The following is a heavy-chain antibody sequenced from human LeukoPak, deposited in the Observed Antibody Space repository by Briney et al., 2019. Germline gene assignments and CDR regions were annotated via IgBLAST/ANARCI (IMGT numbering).Heavy chain of an antibody. D-gene: IGHD3-10*01. V-gene: IGHV3-7*01. Sequence: GGSLRLSCAASGFTFSSYWMSWVRQAPGKGLEWVAHINQNGSDKYYVDSVKGRFTISRDNAKNSLYLQMSSLRAEDTAVYYCATGPQWFGELFCDYWGQGTLVTVSS. CDR1: GFTFSSYW. J-gene: IGHJ4*02. CDR3: ATGPQWFGELFCDY. CDR2: INQNGSDK.